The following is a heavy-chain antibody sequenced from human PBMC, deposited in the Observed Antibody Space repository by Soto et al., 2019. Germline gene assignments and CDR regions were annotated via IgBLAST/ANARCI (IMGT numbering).Heavy chain of an antibody. Sequence: QVQLQESGPGLVKASETLSLSCTVSGHSISADYWSWIRQPAGKRLEWIGRVDASGNTNYNPSLKSRVTMSVDTSKNQFFPKVRSVTAADTAMYFCARDVGGSVVPHWFDPWGQGALVTVSS. J-gene: IGHJ5*02. CDR3: ARDVGGSVVPHWFDP. D-gene: IGHD3-22*01. V-gene: IGHV4-4*07. CDR2: VDASGNT. CDR1: GHSISADY.